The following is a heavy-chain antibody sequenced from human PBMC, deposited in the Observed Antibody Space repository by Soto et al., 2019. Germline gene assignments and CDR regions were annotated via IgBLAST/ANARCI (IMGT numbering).Heavy chain of an antibody. Sequence: PGGSLRLSCAASGFSFSIYAMNWVRQAPGKGLEWVSAISGSGGSTYYADSVKGRFTISRDNSKNTLYLQMNSLRAEDTAVYYCAKSGGYNYGYQETDYWGQGTLVTVSS. J-gene: IGHJ4*02. CDR1: GFSFSIYA. CDR3: AKSGGYNYGYQETDY. V-gene: IGHV3-23*01. D-gene: IGHD5-18*01. CDR2: ISGSGGST.